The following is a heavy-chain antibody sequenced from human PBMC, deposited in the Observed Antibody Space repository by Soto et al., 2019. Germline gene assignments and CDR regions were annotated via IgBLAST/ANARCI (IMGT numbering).Heavy chain of an antibody. V-gene: IGHV3-23*01. J-gene: IGHJ4*02. CDR3: AKDLLLSGSSWFGYFDY. CDR2: ISGSGGST. CDR1: GFTFSSYA. Sequence: GGSLRLSCAASGFTFSSYAMSWVRQAPGKGLEWVSAISGSGGSTYYADSVKGRFTISRDNSKNTLYLQMNSLRAEDTAVYYCAKDLLLSGSSWFGYFDYWGQGTLVTVSS. D-gene: IGHD6-13*01.